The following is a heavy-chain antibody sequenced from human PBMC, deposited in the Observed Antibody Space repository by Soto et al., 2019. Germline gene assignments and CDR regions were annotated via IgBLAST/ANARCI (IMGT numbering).Heavy chain of an antibody. CDR1: GFTFHNYA. J-gene: IGHJ4*02. CDR3: AKLYYSETSGHFDY. V-gene: IGHV3-9*01. D-gene: IGHD3-22*01. CDR2: ISWDSESL. Sequence: EVQLVESGGGLVQPGRSLRLSCVASGFTFHNYAMHWVRQAPGKGLEWVSGISWDSESLDYADSVRGRFTISRDNTKNSLFLPMSRLRPEDTAVYYCAKLYYSETSGHFDYWGQGTLVTVSS.